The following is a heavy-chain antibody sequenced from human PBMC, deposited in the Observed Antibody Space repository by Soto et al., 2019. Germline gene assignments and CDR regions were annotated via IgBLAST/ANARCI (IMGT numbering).Heavy chain of an antibody. D-gene: IGHD1-26*01. J-gene: IGHJ4*02. CDR2: IKSKSAGATT. CDR3: SPGSPFSGSVFDY. CDR1: GFSFRTTW. V-gene: IGHV3-15*05. Sequence: EVQLVESGGGLVKPGGSLRLSCAASGFSFRTTWMAWVRQAPGKGLEWVGRIKSKSAGATTDYADPVKGRFTISRDDSKDTLSLHMDSLETGYTAVYYCSPGSPFSGSVFDYWGQGTLVTVSS.